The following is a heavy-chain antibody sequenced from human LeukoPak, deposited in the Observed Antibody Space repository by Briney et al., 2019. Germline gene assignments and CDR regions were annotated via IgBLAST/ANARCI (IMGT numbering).Heavy chain of an antibody. CDR3: ARDLTAVIGRFFYYYMDV. CDR2: IIPILGTT. Sequence: SVKVSCKASGYTFTSYGISWVRQAPGQGLEWMGGIIPILGTTKNAQKFQDRVTITADESTSTAYMELSRLRPEDTAIYYCARDLTAVIGRFFYYYMDVWGKGTTVTVSS. J-gene: IGHJ6*03. CDR1: GYTFTSYG. V-gene: IGHV1-69*13. D-gene: IGHD2-21*01.